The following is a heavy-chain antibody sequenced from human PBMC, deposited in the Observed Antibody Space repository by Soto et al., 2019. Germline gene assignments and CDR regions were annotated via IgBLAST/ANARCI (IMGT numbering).Heavy chain of an antibody. Sequence: EVQLVESGGGLVQPGRSLRLSCAASGFTFDDYAMHWVRQAPGKGLEWVSGISWNSGSIGYADSVKGRFTISRDNAKNPLYLQMNSLRAEDTALYYCAKGRYDFWSGSDYWGQGTLVTVSS. CDR2: ISWNSGSI. V-gene: IGHV3-9*01. CDR1: GFTFDDYA. CDR3: AKGRYDFWSGSDY. J-gene: IGHJ4*02. D-gene: IGHD3-3*01.